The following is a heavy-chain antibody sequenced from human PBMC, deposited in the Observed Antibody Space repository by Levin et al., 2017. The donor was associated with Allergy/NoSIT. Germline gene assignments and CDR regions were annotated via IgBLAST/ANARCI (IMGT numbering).Heavy chain of an antibody. V-gene: IGHV3-66*01. CDR2: IYSGGST. D-gene: IGHD5-12*01. J-gene: IGHJ6*03. CDR3: ARSYSGYDTYYYYMDV. CDR1: GFTVSTSY. Sequence: GGSLRLSCTVSGFTVSTSYMSWVRQAPGKGLEWVSVIYSGGSTYYADSVKGRFTISRDFSKNTLYLQMNSLRAEDTAVYYCARSYSGYDTYYYYMDVWGKGTTVTVSS.